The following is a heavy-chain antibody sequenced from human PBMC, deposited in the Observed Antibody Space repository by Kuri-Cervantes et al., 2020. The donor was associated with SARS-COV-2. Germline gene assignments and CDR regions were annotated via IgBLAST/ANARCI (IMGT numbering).Heavy chain of an antibody. J-gene: IGHJ6*03. CDR1: GGSISSYY. CDR3: ARDQGGYYMDV. Sequence: SETLSLTCTVSGGSISSYYWSWIRQPPGKGLEWIGYIYYSGSTNYNPSLKSRVTISVDTPKNQFSLRLSSVTAADTAVYYCARDQGGYYMDVWGKGTTVTVSS. D-gene: IGHD3-16*01. CDR2: IYYSGST. V-gene: IGHV4-59*12.